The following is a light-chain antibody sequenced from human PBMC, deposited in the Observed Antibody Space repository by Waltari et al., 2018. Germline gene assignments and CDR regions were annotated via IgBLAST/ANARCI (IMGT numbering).Light chain of an antibody. J-gene: IGLJ1*01. V-gene: IGLV2-23*02. CDR2: EVS. CDR1: SSDVGSYNL. CDR3: CSYAGANTYV. Sequence: QSALTQPASVSGSPGQSITVSCTGTSSDVGSYNLVSWYQHHPPKAPKLMRYEVSKRPSGVSNRFAVSKSGDTASLTISGLQPEDEADYYCCSYAGANTYVFGSGTKVTVL.